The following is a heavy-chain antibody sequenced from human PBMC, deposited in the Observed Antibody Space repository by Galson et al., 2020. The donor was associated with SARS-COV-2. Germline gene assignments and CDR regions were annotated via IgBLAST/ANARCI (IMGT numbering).Heavy chain of an antibody. CDR3: ARMVGSSPEDYYGMDV. CDR1: GYTFTSYG. V-gene: IGHV1-18*01. CDR2: ISAYNGNT. Sequence: GESLKISCKASGYTFTSYGISWVRQAPGQGLEWMGWISAYNGNTNYAQKLQGRVTMTTDTSTSTAYMELRSLRSDDTAVYYCARMVGSSPEDYYGMDVWSQGTTVTVSS. D-gene: IGHD6-13*01. J-gene: IGHJ6*02.